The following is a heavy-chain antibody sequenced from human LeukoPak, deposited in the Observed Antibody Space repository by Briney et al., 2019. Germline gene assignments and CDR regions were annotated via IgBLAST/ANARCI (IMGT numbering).Heavy chain of an antibody. CDR1: GGSISSYY. Sequence: PSETLSLTCTVSGGSISSYYWTWIRQPPGKGLEWIGYIYYSGSTNYSPSLKSRVIISVDASRSQFSLRLSSVTAADTAVYYCARVNPITRIFDVFDIWGQGTMVIVSS. CDR3: ARVNPITRIFDVFDI. J-gene: IGHJ3*02. V-gene: IGHV4-59*01. CDR2: IYYSGST. D-gene: IGHD3-3*02.